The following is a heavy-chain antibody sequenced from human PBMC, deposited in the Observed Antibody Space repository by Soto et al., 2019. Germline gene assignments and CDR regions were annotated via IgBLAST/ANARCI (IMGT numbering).Heavy chain of an antibody. J-gene: IGHJ6*04. CDR2: INGGTGQT. CDR3: ARGKGMEENYYYYGLDI. V-gene: IGHV1-3*01. CDR1: GYTFTTHA. D-gene: IGHD1-1*01. Sequence: ASVKVSCKASGYTFTTHAMHWVRQAPGQSLEWMGWINGGTGQTKHSQRFQGRVTITRDTSASTAYMELSSLRSEDTAVYYCARGKGMEENYYYYGLDIWGKGTTFTVS.